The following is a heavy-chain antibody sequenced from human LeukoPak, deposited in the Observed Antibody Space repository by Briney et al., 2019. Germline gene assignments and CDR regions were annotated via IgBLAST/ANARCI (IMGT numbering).Heavy chain of an antibody. J-gene: IGHJ4*02. D-gene: IGHD2-15*01. CDR1: GGSFSGYY. V-gene: IGHV4-34*01. Sequence: SETLSLTCAVYGGSFSGYYWNWIRQPPGKGLEWMGEINHSGSTNYNPSLKSRVTISVDTSKNQFSLKLSSVTAADTAVYYCARGVGLCSGGSCYEYYFDYRGQGTLVTVSS. CDR3: ARGVGLCSGGSCYEYYFDY. CDR2: INHSGST.